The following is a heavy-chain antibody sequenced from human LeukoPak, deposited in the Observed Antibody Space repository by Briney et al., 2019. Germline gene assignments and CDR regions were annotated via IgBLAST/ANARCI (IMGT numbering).Heavy chain of an antibody. V-gene: IGHV3-7*01. D-gene: IGHD2-15*01. J-gene: IGHJ4*02. Sequence: GGSLRLSCAASGFTFSSYWMSWVRQAPGKGLEWVANIKQDGSEKYYVDSVKGRFTISRDNAKNSLYLQMNSLRAEDTAVYYCARDLNEVVAATPSLDYWGQGTLVTVPS. CDR1: GFTFSSYW. CDR2: IKQDGSEK. CDR3: ARDLNEVVAATPSLDY.